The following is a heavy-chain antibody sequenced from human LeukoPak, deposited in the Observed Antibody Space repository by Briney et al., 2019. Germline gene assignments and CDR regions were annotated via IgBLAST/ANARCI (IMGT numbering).Heavy chain of an antibody. CDR2: INPNSGGT. CDR3: ASDPYYYDSSGYESADY. Sequence: ASVKVSCKASGYTFTGYYMHWVRQAPGQGLEWMGWINPNSGGTNYAQKFQGRVTITADKSTSTAYMELSSLRSEDTAVYYCASDPYYYDSSGYESADYWGQGTLVTVSS. V-gene: IGHV1-2*02. CDR1: GYTFTGYY. D-gene: IGHD3-22*01. J-gene: IGHJ4*02.